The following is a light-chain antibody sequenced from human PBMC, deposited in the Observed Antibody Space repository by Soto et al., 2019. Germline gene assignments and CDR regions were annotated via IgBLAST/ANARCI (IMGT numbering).Light chain of an antibody. V-gene: IGLV2-14*01. CDR2: EVS. CDR1: SSDVGGYNY. J-gene: IGLJ3*02. CDR3: SSYRNSNTQV. Sequence: QSALTQPASVSGSPGQSITISCTGTSSDVGGYNYVSWYQQHPGKAPKLMIYEVSNRPSGVSNRFSASKSGNTASLTTSGVQADDEADYYCSSYRNSNTQVFGGGTKLTVL.